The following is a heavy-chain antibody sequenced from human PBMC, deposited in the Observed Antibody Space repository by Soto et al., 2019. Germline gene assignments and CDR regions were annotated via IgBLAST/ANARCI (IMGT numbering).Heavy chain of an antibody. Sequence: GASVKVSCKASGFTFTHSAVQWVRQGRGQRLEWIGWIVVGSGNTNYAQKFQERVTITRDMSTTTAYMELSGLRSEDTAVYYCVADTLVVIPAVMSYYYYGLDVWGQGTTVTVSS. D-gene: IGHD2-2*01. V-gene: IGHV1-58*01. CDR3: VADTLVVIPAVMSYYYYGLDV. CDR1: GFTFTHSA. J-gene: IGHJ6*02. CDR2: IVVGSGNT.